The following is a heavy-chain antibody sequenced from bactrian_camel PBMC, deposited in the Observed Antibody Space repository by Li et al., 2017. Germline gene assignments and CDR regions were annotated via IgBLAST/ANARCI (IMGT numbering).Heavy chain of an antibody. Sequence: HVQLVESGGGSVQAGGSLRLSCLVIGYTASSKCMGWQRQAPGKEREEIAAIDSDGSSAYASSVKGRFTISKDNANYTMYLQMNSLKPEDTAVYYCAAGTSTGFPFRESAYPYGGQGTQVTVS. CDR3: AAGTSTGFPFRESAYPY. J-gene: IGHJ4*01. D-gene: IGHD5*01. V-gene: IGHV3S53*01. CDR2: IDSDGSS. CDR1: GYTASSKC.